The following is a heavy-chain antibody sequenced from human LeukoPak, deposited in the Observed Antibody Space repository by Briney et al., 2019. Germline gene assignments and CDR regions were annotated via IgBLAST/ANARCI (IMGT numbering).Heavy chain of an antibody. V-gene: IGHV4-39*01. Sequence: SETLSLTCTVSGGSISSSSYYWGWIRQPPGKGLEWIGSIYYSGSTYYNPSLKSRVTISLDTSRNQFSLNLTSVTAADTAVYYCARARNYDILTGYYRPLGPHLDYWGQGTLVTVSS. J-gene: IGHJ4*02. CDR3: ARARNYDILTGYYRPLGPHLDY. D-gene: IGHD3-9*01. CDR2: IYYSGST. CDR1: GGSISSSSYY.